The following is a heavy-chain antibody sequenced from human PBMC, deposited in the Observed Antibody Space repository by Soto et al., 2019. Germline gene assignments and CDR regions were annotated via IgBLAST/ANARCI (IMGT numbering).Heavy chain of an antibody. J-gene: IGHJ4*02. D-gene: IGHD5-18*01. CDR3: ARGGTGGYSDGYFDY. CDR2: INAGNGNT. CDR1: GYTFTSYA. V-gene: IGHV1-3*01. Sequence: QVQLVQSGAEVKKPGASVKVSCKASGYTFTSYAMHWVRQAPGQRLEWMGWINAGNGNTKYSQKFQGRVTITRDTSASTAYMELSSLRAEDTAVYYCARGGTGGYSDGYFDYWGQGTLVTVSS.